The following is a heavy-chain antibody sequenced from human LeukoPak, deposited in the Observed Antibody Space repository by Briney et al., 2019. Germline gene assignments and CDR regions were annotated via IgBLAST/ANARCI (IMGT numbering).Heavy chain of an antibody. CDR2: ISSSSSTI. CDR3: ARVKLWLKGYAFDI. Sequence: GGSLRLSCAASGFTFSSYSMNWVRQAPGKGLEWVSYISSSSSTIYYADSVKGRFTISRDNAKNSLYLQMNSLRAEDTAVCYCARVKLWLKGYAFDIWGQGTMVTVSS. V-gene: IGHV3-48*04. D-gene: IGHD5-18*01. CDR1: GFTFSSYS. J-gene: IGHJ3*02.